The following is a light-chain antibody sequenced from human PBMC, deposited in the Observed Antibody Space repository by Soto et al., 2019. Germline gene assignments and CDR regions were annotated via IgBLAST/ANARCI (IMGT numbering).Light chain of an antibody. CDR2: AAS. CDR3: QQYNNWWT. Sequence: RVMTQSPDTLSVSPGDRVTLSCRASETVRSNLAWYQQKPGQAPRLLIYAASTRATGIPARFIGNGSGTEFTLTISSLQSDDFAVYYRQQYNNWWTFGQGTKVDIK. V-gene: IGKV3D-15*01. J-gene: IGKJ1*01. CDR1: ETVRSN.